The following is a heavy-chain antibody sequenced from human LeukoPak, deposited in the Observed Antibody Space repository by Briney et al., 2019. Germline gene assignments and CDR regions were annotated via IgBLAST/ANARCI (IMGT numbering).Heavy chain of an antibody. J-gene: IGHJ3*02. Sequence: GESLKISCKGSGYSFTSYWIGWVRQMPGKGLEWMGIIYPGDSDTRYSPSFQGQVTISADKSISTAYLQWSSLKASDTAMYYCVKGYCSSTSCLDAFDIWGQGTMVTVSS. V-gene: IGHV5-51*01. D-gene: IGHD2-2*01. CDR1: GYSFTSYW. CDR2: IYPGDSDT. CDR3: VKGYCSSTSCLDAFDI.